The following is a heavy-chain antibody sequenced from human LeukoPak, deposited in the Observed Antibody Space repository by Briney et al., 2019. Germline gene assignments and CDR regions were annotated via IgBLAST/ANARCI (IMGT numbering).Heavy chain of an antibody. CDR3: AKGGRWDYYDSSH. Sequence: GGSLRLSCAASGLTFSSYAVTWVRQAPGKGLEWVSCISGSGGTTYYADSVKGRFTISRDNSKNTLYLQTNSLGVEDTAVYYCAKGGRWDYYDSSHWGQGTMVTVSS. J-gene: IGHJ3*01. CDR2: ISGSGGTT. D-gene: IGHD3-22*01. CDR1: GLTFSSYA. V-gene: IGHV3-23*01.